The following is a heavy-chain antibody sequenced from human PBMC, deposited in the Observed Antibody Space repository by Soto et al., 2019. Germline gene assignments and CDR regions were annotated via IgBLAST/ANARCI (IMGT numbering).Heavy chain of an antibody. CDR3: ARAPFRSNTYGYGGAFDY. CDR2: IYYSGST. D-gene: IGHD5-18*01. J-gene: IGHJ4*02. V-gene: IGHV4-31*03. Sequence: QMHLQESGPGLVKPSQTLSLTCNVSGASISSGGYYWSWIRQHPGKGLEWIGYIYYSGSTYYNPSLKSRLTISVDTSQNNFSLKLSSVTAADTALYYCARAPFRSNTYGYGGAFDYWGQGTLVTVSS. CDR1: GASISSGGYY.